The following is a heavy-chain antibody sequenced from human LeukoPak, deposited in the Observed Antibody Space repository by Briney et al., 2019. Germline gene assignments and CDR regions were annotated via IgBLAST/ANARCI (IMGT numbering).Heavy chain of an antibody. Sequence: SQTLSLTCAISGDSVSSKSAAWNWIRQSPSRGLEWLGRTYHRSKWYNEYAVSVKSRITINPDTSRNQFFLQLNSVTPEDSAVYYCARMVGDTVDYWGQGTPVTVSS. CDR1: GDSVSSKSAA. CDR3: ARMVGDTVDY. CDR2: TYHRSKWYN. J-gene: IGHJ4*02. D-gene: IGHD1-26*01. V-gene: IGHV6-1*01.